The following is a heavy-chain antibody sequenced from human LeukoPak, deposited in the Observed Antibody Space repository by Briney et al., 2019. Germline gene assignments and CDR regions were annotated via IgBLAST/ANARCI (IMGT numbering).Heavy chain of an antibody. D-gene: IGHD7-27*01. CDR1: GYYCIDHY. J-gene: IGHJ4*02. CDR2: IHPGRGDT. Sequence: ASVQNFCKALGYYCIDHYLHGLGHEPRRESEWMGWIHPGRGDTNIAQRFQGRVSLTRDMSISTAYMELSRLTSDDTAVYYCARGHNWGPDYWGQGTLVSVSS. V-gene: IGHV1-2*02. CDR3: ARGHNWGPDY.